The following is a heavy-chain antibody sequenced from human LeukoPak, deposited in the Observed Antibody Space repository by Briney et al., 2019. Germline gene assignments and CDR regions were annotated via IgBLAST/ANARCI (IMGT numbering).Heavy chain of an antibody. V-gene: IGHV3-23*01. CDR1: GVTFSGHA. CDR3: AKDSRAMVRGVINY. D-gene: IGHD3-10*01. CDR2: ISGSGGST. Sequence: PGGSLRLSCAASGVTFSGHAMSWGRHAPGKRLEWGSDISGSGGSTYYADSVKGRFTISRANSKNTLYLKMNSLRAEDTAVYYCAKDSRAMVRGVINYWGQGTLVTVSS. J-gene: IGHJ4*02.